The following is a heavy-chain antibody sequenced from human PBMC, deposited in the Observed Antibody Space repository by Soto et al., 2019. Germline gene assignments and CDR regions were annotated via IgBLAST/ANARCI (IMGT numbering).Heavy chain of an antibody. Sequence: PSETLSLTCTVSGGSISSYYWTWIRQPPGKGLEWIGHLYFSGSTSYNPSLKSRVSISVNTSKKEFSLKLSSVNSADTAVYYHSRVIHYYGSSGSYAWYCDYCGRGSLVTVSS. V-gene: IGHV4-59*01. CDR1: GGSISSYY. J-gene: IGHJ4*01. D-gene: IGHD3-22*01. CDR3: SRVIHYYGSSGSYAWYCDY. CDR2: LYFSGST.